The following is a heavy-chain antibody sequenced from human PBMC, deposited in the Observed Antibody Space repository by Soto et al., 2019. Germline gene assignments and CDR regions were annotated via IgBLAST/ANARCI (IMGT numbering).Heavy chain of an antibody. V-gene: IGHV3-7*01. CDR2: IKEDGSEK. D-gene: IGHD3-16*01. J-gene: IGHJ4*02. CDR3: ARRGAYFEF. CDR1: GFTFSTYW. Sequence: EVQLVESGGGLVQPGGSLRLSCAVSGFTFSTYWMSWVRQAPGKGLEWVANIKEDGSEKYYVDSVKGRFTISRDNARNSLYLRMDSLRDEDTAVYYCARRGAYFEFWGQGTPVTVSS.